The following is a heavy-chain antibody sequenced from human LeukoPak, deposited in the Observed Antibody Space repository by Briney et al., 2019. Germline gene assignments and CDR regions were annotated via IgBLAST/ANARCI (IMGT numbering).Heavy chain of an antibody. Sequence: SSETLSLTCTVSGGSISSSSYYWGWIRQPPGKGLEWIGRIYYSGSTYYNPSLKSRVTISVDTSKNQFSLKLSSVTAADTAVYYCARAARWFGELINAFDIWGQGTMVTVSS. V-gene: IGHV4-39*07. CDR1: GGSISSSSYY. J-gene: IGHJ3*02. D-gene: IGHD3-10*01. CDR2: IYYSGST. CDR3: ARAARWFGELINAFDI.